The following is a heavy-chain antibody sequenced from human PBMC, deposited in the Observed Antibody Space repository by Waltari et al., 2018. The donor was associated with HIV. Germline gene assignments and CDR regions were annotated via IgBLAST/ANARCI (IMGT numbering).Heavy chain of an antibody. CDR3: AEYKSGRRVFDS. J-gene: IGHJ4*02. V-gene: IGHV3-15*02. D-gene: IGHD3-3*01. Sequence: EVQLVESGGTLVRTGGSLRLCCAASGINFNAAGMIWVRQVPGKGLEWMGRIKSKTDGEATDYLPPVKDRFIISRNDSEAMVYLQMTGLKADDTGVYYCAEYKSGRRVFDSWGQGTQVSVSS. CDR2: IKSKTDGEAT. CDR1: GINFNAAG.